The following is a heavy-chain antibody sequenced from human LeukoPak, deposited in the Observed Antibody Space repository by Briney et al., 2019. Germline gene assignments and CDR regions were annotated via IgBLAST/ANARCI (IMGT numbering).Heavy chain of an antibody. CDR3: ARLYGVYVIDY. CDR1: ASDFSRHG. J-gene: IGHJ4*02. V-gene: IGHV3-33*01. D-gene: IGHD4-17*01. Sequence: PGGSLRLSCAASASDFSRHGMHWVRQAPGKGLEWVALIWFDGSQEYYADSVRGRFTVSRDNSNNMVYLQMNSLRDEDTGFYYCARLYGVYVIDYWGQGTLVTVSS. CDR2: IWFDGSQE.